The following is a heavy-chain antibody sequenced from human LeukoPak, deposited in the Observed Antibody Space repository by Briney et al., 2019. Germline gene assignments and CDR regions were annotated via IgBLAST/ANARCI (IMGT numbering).Heavy chain of an antibody. CDR3: ARGGSSWYAAHY. V-gene: IGHV1-2*06. CDR2: INPNSGGT. D-gene: IGHD6-13*01. CDR1: GYTFTGYY. J-gene: IGHJ4*02. Sequence: ASVKVSCKASGYTFTGYYMHWVRQAPEQGLEWMGRINPNSGGTNYAQKFQGRVTMTRDTSISTAYMELSRLRSDDTAVYYCARGGSSWYAAHYWGQGTLVTVSS.